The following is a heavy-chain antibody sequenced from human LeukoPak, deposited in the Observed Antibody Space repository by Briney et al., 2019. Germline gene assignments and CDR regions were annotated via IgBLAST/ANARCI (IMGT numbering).Heavy chain of an antibody. CDR1: GFTFSSYA. J-gene: IGHJ4*02. CDR3: ARAPVTSCRGAYCYPFDY. CDR2: ISGSGGST. D-gene: IGHD2-21*01. V-gene: IGHV3-23*01. Sequence: GGSLRLSCAASGFTFSSYAMSWVRQAPGKGLEWVSAISGSGGSTYYADSVRGRFTISRDNSKNTLYLQMNSLRVEDAAVYYCARAPVTSCRGAYCYPFDYWGQGTLVTVSS.